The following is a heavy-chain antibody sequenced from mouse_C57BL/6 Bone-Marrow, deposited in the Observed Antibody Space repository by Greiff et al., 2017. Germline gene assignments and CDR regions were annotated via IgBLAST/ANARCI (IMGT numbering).Heavy chain of an antibody. Sequence: EVKLVESGGGLVKPGGSRKLSCAASGFNFSSYAMSWVRQTPEKRLEGVATISDGGRYTYYPDNVKGRFTSSRDNAKKHLYLRMSHLKSEDTAMYYCARELGRRYFDVWGTGTTVTVSS. CDR2: ISDGGRYT. V-gene: IGHV5-4*01. CDR3: ARELGRRYFDV. CDR1: GFNFSSYA. D-gene: IGHD4-1*01. J-gene: IGHJ1*03.